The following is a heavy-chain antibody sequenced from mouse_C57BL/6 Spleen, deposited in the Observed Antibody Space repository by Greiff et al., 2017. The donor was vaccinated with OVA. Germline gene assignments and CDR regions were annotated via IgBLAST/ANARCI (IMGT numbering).Heavy chain of an antibody. V-gene: IGHV1-59*01. CDR1: GYTFTSYW. D-gene: IGHD2-1*01. CDR2: IDPSDSYT. Sequence: QVQLQQPGAELVRPGTSVKLSCKASGYTFTSYWMHWVKQRPGQGLEWIGVIDPSDSYTNYNQKFKGKATLTVDTSSSTAYMQLSSLTSEDSAVYYCALNYRHYYAMDYWGQGTSVTVSS. CDR3: ALNYRHYYAMDY. J-gene: IGHJ4*01.